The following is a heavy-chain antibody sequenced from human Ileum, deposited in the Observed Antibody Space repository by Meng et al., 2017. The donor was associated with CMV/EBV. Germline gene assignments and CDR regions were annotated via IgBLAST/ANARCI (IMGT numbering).Heavy chain of an antibody. Sequence: NYGVTWVRQASGQGLQWMGWISGYNDNTLYAQKLQGRVTMTTDTSTSTAYMELRSLTPDDTAVYYCARERTRYCSTTTCLYNWFDPWGQGTLVTVSS. CDR2: ISGYNDNT. V-gene: IGHV1-18*01. J-gene: IGHJ5*02. CDR1: NYG. D-gene: IGHD2-2*01. CDR3: ARERTRYCSTTTCLYNWFDP.